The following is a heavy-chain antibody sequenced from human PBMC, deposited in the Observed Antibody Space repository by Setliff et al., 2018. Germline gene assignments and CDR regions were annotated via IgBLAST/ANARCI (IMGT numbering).Heavy chain of an antibody. V-gene: IGHV4-59*01. CDR2: IQKRGSTTT. J-gene: IGHJ4*02. CDR1: GDSISGYF. Sequence: PSETLSLTCIVSGDSISGYFWSWIRQAPEKGLEWIGYIQKRGSTTTKYNPSLGSRISMSIDTSKNQFSLQLSSVSDGDTAVYYCARDQFSSGWYGPPESYFDCWGQGILVTVSS. CDR3: ARDQFSSGWYGPPESYFDC. D-gene: IGHD6-19*01.